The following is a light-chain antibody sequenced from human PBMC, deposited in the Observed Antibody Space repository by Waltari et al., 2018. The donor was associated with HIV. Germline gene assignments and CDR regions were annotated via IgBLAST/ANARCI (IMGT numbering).Light chain of an antibody. Sequence: SSELTQDPAVSVALGQTVRITCQGDSFRSYYASWYQQKPGQAPVSVIYGKNNRPSGIPDRFSGSSSGNTASLTITGAQAEDEADYYCNSRDSSGNHHPIYVFGTGTKVTVL. J-gene: IGLJ1*01. V-gene: IGLV3-19*01. CDR1: SFRSYY. CDR3: NSRDSSGNHHPIYV. CDR2: GKN.